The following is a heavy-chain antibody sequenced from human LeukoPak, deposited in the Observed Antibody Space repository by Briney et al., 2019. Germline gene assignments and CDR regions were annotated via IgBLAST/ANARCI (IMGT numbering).Heavy chain of an antibody. CDR3: ASDLVGASWATFDY. D-gene: IGHD1-26*01. J-gene: IGHJ4*02. V-gene: IGHV3-23*01. CDR1: GFTFSNYA. CDR2: ISGSGGST. Sequence: GGSLRLSCAVSGFTFSNYAMSWVRQAPGKGLEWVSHISGSGGSTYYADSVKGRFTISRDNAKNSLYLQMNSLRAEDTAVYYCASDLVGASWATFDYWGQGTLVTVSS.